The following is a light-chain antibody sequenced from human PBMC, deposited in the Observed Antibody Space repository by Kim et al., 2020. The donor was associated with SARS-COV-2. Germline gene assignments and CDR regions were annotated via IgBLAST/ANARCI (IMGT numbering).Light chain of an antibody. V-gene: IGKV1-8*01. CDR2: AAS. J-gene: IGKJ4*01. CDR3: QQYYSYPLT. CDR1: QAISNY. Sequence: GDTFTITCRASQAISNYVAWYQQKSGEVPTVLISAASALQSGVPSRFSGSGSGTDFTLTISRLQLEDLATYYCQQYYSYPLTFGGGTKVDIK.